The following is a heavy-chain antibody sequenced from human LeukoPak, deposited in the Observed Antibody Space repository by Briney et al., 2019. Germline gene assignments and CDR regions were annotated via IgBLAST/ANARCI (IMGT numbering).Heavy chain of an antibody. CDR3: ARSVRKDYYDSLGWFDP. Sequence: SETLSLTCTVSGYSISSGYYWGWIRQPPGKGLEWIGSIYHSGSTYYNPSLKSRVTISVDTSKNQFSLKLSSVTAADTAVYYCARSVRKDYYDSLGWFDPWGQGTQVTVSS. CDR2: IYHSGST. CDR1: GYSISSGYY. J-gene: IGHJ5*02. D-gene: IGHD3-22*01. V-gene: IGHV4-38-2*02.